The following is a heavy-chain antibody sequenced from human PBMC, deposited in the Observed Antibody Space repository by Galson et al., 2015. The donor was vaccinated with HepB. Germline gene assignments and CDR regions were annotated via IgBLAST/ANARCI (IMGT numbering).Heavy chain of an antibody. V-gene: IGHV3-23*01. CDR2: ISDDSSTT. D-gene: IGHD2/OR15-2a*01. Sequence: SLRLSCAASGFTFSGYSMTWVRQAPGKGLEWVSSISDDSSTTYYADSVKGRFTMSRDNSKSTLYLQMNSLTVEDTATYYCGKGGIMSNKDYWGQGTLLIVSS. J-gene: IGHJ4*02. CDR1: GFTFSGYS. CDR3: GKGGIMSNKDY.